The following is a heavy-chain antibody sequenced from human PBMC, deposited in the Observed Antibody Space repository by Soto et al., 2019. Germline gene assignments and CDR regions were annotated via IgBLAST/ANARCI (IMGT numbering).Heavy chain of an antibody. V-gene: IGHV4-39*01. D-gene: IGHD3-10*01. J-gene: IGHJ4*02. CDR1: GGSISSSSYY. Sequence: QLQLQESGPGLVKPSETLSLTCTVSGGSISSSSYYWGWIRQPPGKGLEWIGSIYYSGSTYYNPSFQSRVTISVDTSKTQFSLKMSAVTAADTAVYYCARHRARFGELFHPYYFDYWGQGTLVTVSS. CDR2: IYYSGST. CDR3: ARHRARFGELFHPYYFDY.